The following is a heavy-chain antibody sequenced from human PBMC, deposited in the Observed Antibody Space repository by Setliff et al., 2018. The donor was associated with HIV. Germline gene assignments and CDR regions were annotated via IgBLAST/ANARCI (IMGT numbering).Heavy chain of an antibody. Sequence: ASVKVSCKASGYTFTNQYISWVRQAPGQGLQWMGWISPHNGNTKFDEKFQGRVTMTTGPSTNTVYMQLGSLQSDDTAMYYCAKGYSWSVVGALDIWGQGTMVT. D-gene: IGHD2-8*01. CDR3: AKGYSWSVVGALDI. CDR1: GYTFTNQY. J-gene: IGHJ3*02. CDR2: ISPHNGNT. V-gene: IGHV1-18*01.